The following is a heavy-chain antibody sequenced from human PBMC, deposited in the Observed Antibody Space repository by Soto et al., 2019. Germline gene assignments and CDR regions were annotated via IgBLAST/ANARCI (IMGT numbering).Heavy chain of an antibody. CDR3: ARDRKTYYYDSRGYSNAAEI. V-gene: IGHV4-59*01. D-gene: IGHD3-22*01. J-gene: IGHJ3*02. CDR1: GGSISSYY. Sequence: PSETLSLTGTVSGGSISSYYCSWIRQPPWKGLEWIGYIYYSGITNYNPSLKSRVTISVDTSKNQFSLKLSSVTAADTAVYYCARDRKTYYYDSRGYSNAAEIWGHGKMVTVSS. CDR2: IYYSGIT.